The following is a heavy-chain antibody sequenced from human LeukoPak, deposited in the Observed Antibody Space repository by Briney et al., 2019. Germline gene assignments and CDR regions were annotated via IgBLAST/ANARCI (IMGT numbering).Heavy chain of an antibody. Sequence: TPSETLSLTCTVSGGSISSYYWSWIRQPPGKGLEWIGYIYYSGSTNYNPSLKSRVTISVDTSKNQFSLKLSSVTAADTAVYYCARDVIGHDYWGQGTLVTVSS. J-gene: IGHJ4*02. V-gene: IGHV4-59*01. D-gene: IGHD2-21*01. CDR2: IYYSGST. CDR1: GGSISSYY. CDR3: ARDVIGHDY.